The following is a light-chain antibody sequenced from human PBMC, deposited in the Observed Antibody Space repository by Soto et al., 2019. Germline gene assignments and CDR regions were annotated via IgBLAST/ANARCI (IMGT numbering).Light chain of an antibody. CDR3: QQYDK. Sequence: DIQMTQTPSSLSASVGDRVTITCQASQDISNYLNWYQQKPGKAPKLLIYDASNLETGVPSRFSGSGSGTDFTFTISSPQPEDIATYYCQQYDKFGQGTKV. CDR2: DAS. J-gene: IGKJ1*01. CDR1: QDISNY. V-gene: IGKV1-33*01.